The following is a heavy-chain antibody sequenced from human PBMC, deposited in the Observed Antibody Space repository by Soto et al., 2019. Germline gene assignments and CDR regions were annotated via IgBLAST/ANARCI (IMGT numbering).Heavy chain of an antibody. J-gene: IGHJ6*02. CDR1: GFTFSSYG. CDR3: AKDKRYSYGRTYYYYGMDV. D-gene: IGHD5-18*01. V-gene: IGHV3-30*18. Sequence: GGSLRLSCAASGFTFSSYGMHWVRQAPGKGLEWVAVISYYGSNNYYADSVKGRFTISRDNSKNTLYLQMNSLRAEDTAVYYCAKDKRYSYGRTYYYYGMDVWGQGTTVTVSS. CDR2: ISYYGSNN.